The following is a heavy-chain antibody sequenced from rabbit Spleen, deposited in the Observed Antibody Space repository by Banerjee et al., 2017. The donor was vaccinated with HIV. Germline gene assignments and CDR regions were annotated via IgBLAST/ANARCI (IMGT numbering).Heavy chain of an antibody. J-gene: IGHJ5*01. V-gene: IGHV1S45*01. D-gene: IGHD3-1*01. CDR3: ARGIYVGAPGVGYDRLDL. Sequence: QEQLVESGGGLVQPEGSLTLTCTASGFSFSSYYDMCWVRQAPGKGLEWIACIDTGSGSSHYASWAKGRFTISKTSSTTVTLQMTSLTAADTATYFCARGIYVGAPGVGYDRLDLWGPGTLVTVS. CDR2: IDTGSGSS. CDR1: GFSFSSYYD.